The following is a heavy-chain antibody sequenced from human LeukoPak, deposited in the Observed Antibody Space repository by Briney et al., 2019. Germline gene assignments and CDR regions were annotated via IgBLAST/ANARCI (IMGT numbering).Heavy chain of an antibody. CDR2: IYHSGST. CDR1: GGSISSSNW. V-gene: IGHV4-4*02. Sequence: AETLSLTCAVSGGSISSSNWWSWVRLPPGKGLEWIGEIYHSGSTNYNPSLKSRVTISVDKSKNQFSLKLSSVTAADTAVYYCARVGSNVPDAFDIWGQGTMVTVSS. J-gene: IGHJ3*02. CDR3: ARVGSNVPDAFDI. D-gene: IGHD4-23*01.